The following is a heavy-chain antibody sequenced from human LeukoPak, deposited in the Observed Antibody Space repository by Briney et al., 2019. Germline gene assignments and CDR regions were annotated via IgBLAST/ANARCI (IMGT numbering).Heavy chain of an antibody. J-gene: IGHJ5*02. CDR3: AHSRQWLAPNWFDP. D-gene: IGHD6-19*01. V-gene: IGHV2-5*01. Sequence: SGPTLVKPTQTLTLTCTFSGFSLSTSGVGVGWIRQPPGKALEWLALIYWNDDKRYSPSLKSRLTITKDTSKNQVVLTMTNMDPVDTATYYCAHSRQWLAPNWFDPWGQGTLVTVSS. CDR1: GFSLSTSGVG. CDR2: IYWNDDK.